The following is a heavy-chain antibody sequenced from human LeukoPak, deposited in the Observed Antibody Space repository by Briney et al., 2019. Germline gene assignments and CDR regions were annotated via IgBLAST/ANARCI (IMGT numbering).Heavy chain of an antibody. V-gene: IGHV4-59*12. Sequence: SETLSLTCTVSGGSISSYYWSWIRQPPGKGLEWIGYIYYSGSTNYNPSLKSRVTISVYTSKNQFSLKLSSVTAADTAVYYCARGGYSSGWYFVYWGQGTLVTVSS. CDR1: GGSISSYY. CDR3: ARGGYSSGWYFVY. D-gene: IGHD6-19*01. J-gene: IGHJ4*02. CDR2: IYYSGST.